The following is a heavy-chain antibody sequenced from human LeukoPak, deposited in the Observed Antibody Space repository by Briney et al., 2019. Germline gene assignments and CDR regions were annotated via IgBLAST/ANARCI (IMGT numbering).Heavy chain of an antibody. J-gene: IGHJ4*02. D-gene: IGHD2/OR15-2a*01. CDR2: INPHSGAT. Sequence: GASVKVSCKASGYTFTAYYMHWVRQAPGQGLEWMGWINPHSGATNYAQKLQGRVTMTRDTSISTAYMELSRLKSDDTAMYYCARVGFANSFDSWGQGTLVTVSS. CDR3: ARVGFANSFDS. V-gene: IGHV1-2*02. CDR1: GYTFTAYY.